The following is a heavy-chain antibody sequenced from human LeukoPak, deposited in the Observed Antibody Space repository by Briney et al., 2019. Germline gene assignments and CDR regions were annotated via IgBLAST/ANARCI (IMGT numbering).Heavy chain of an antibody. CDR2: ISGSGGST. D-gene: IGHD5-18*01. V-gene: IGHV3-23*01. J-gene: IGHJ4*02. CDR1: GIIFSSYG. Sequence: PGGSLRLSCAASGIIFSSYGMSWVRQAPGKGLEWVSAISGSGGSTYYADSVKGRFTISRDNSKNTLYLQMNSLRAEDTAVYYCAKGRIQLWTDFDYWGQGTLVTVSS. CDR3: AKGRIQLWTDFDY.